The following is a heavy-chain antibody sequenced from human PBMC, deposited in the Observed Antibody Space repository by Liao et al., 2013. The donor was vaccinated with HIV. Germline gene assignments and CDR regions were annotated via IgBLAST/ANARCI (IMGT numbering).Heavy chain of an antibody. J-gene: IGHJ6*03. Sequence: QVQLQESGPGLVRPSETLSLTCSVSGGSISSDYWGWIRQPPGKGLEWIGYISRSGSTNNNPSLKSRVSISVDQSKNEFSLDLTSVTAADTALYYCARLGQPSGSVYTGGYYYTGRLGQRDHGHRL. CDR3: ARLGQPSGSVYTGGYYYTGR. CDR1: GGSISSDY. V-gene: IGHV4-59*01. D-gene: IGHD3-10*01. CDR2: ISRSGST.